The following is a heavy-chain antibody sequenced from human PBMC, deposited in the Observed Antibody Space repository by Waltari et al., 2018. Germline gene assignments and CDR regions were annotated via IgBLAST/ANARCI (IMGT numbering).Heavy chain of an antibody. CDR3: ARDPRDYPDPYFDY. CDR1: GGTFSSYA. Sequence: QVQLVQSGAEVKKPGSSVKVSCKASGGTFSSYAISWVRQAPGPGLEWMGGINPIYGTANYARKSQGRGTITADESTSTAYRELSSLRSEDTAVYYWARDPRDYPDPYFDYWGQGTLVTVSS. V-gene: IGHV1-69*13. D-gene: IGHD4-17*01. CDR2: INPIYGTA. J-gene: IGHJ4*02.